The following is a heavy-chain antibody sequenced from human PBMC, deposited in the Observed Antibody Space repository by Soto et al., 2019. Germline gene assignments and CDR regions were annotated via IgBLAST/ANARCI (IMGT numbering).Heavy chain of an antibody. CDR2: IDPSDSYN. CDR3: ARLSTNWNYN. V-gene: IGHV5-10-1*01. Sequence: GESLKISCKGSGYSFTSYWISWVRQMTGKGLEWMGRIDPSDSYNNYSPSFQGHVTISADKSISTAYLQWNSLKDSDTAIYYVARLSTNWNYNWGQGTLVTVSS. CDR1: GYSFTSYW. J-gene: IGHJ4*02. D-gene: IGHD1-7*01.